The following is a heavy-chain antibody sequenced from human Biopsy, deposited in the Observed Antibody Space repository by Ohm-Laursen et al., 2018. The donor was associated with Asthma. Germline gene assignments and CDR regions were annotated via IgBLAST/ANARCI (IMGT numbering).Heavy chain of an antibody. CDR2: IYWDDYN. CDR3: ALSQDSGFDDHSPSWFDP. D-gene: IGHD3-9*01. Sequence: TQTLTLTCSFPGVSLRTPGVGVGWIRQSPGKGLEWLALIYWDDYNLFRPSLKRRLTITKDPSKNQVVLTMTKMDPVDSGTYYCALSQDSGFDDHSPSWFDPWGQGTLVTVSS. CDR1: GVSLRTPGVG. V-gene: IGHV2-5*02. J-gene: IGHJ5*02.